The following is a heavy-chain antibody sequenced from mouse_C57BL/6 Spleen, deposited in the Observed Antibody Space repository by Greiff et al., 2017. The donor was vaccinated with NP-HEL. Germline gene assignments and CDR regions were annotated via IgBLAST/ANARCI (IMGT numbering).Heavy chain of an antibody. CDR1: GYTFTSYW. CDR3: ARSRILLRSGGYAMDY. D-gene: IGHD1-1*01. V-gene: IGHV1-69*01. CDR2: IDPSDSYT. J-gene: IGHJ4*01. Sequence: QVQLQQPGAELVMPGASVKLSCKASGYTFTSYWMHWVKQRPGQGLEWIGEIDPSDSYTNYNQKFKGKSTLTVDKSSSTAYMQLSSLTSEDSAVYYGARSRILLRSGGYAMDYWGQGTSVTVSS.